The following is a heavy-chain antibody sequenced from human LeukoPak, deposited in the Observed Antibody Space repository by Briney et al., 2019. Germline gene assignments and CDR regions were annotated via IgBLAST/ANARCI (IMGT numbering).Heavy chain of an antibody. D-gene: IGHD6-6*01. CDR3: ARDHRPPGYAFDI. CDR2: IYSGGST. V-gene: IGHV3-66*01. J-gene: IGHJ3*02. CDR1: GFTVSSNY. Sequence: GGSLRLSCAASGFTVSSNYMSWVRQAPGKGLEWVSVIYSGGSTYYADSVKGRFTISRDNSKNTLYLQMNSLRAEDTAVYYCARDHRPPGYAFDIWGQGTMVTVSS.